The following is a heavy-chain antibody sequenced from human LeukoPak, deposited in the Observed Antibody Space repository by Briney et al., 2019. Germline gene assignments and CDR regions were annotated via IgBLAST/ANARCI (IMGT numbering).Heavy chain of an antibody. CDR2: ISSSSSYI. CDR3: ARYDFWSGHIGYYYYMDV. J-gene: IGHJ6*03. CDR1: GFTFSSYS. D-gene: IGHD3-3*01. V-gene: IGHV3-21*01. Sequence: GGSLRLSCAAFGFTFSSYSMNWVRQAPGKGLEWVTSISSSSSYIYYADSVKGRFTISRDNAKNSLYLQMNSLRAEDTAVYYCARYDFWSGHIGYYYYMDVWGKGTTVTVSS.